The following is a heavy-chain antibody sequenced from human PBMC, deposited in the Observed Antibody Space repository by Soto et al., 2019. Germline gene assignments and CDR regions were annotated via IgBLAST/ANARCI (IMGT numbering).Heavy chain of an antibody. CDR1: GGTFSSYA. V-gene: IGHV1-8*02. J-gene: IGHJ4*02. CDR3: ARDGRSSSEPFDY. D-gene: IGHD6-6*01. Sequence: EASVKVSCKASGGTFSSYAISWVRQAPGQGLEWMGWMNPNSGTASYAQKFQGRVTMTRNTSISTAYMELSSLRSEDTAVYYCARDGRSSSEPFDYWGQGTLVTVSS. CDR2: MNPNSGTA.